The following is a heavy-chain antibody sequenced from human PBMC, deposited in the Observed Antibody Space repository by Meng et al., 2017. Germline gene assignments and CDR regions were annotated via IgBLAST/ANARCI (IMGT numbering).Heavy chain of an antibody. J-gene: IGHJ5*02. CDR2: INPHSGGT. D-gene: IGHD6-19*01. Sequence: QLGQSGTEVKKPRASVKVSCKASGYTFTDYYLHWVRQAPGQGLEWMGWINPHSGGTYFAQNFQGRVTLTSDTSISTAYMELSRLRSDDTAMYYCARRVAVAGNTSRVRWFDPWGQGTLVTVSS. CDR1: GYTFTDYY. CDR3: ARRVAVAGNTSRVRWFDP. V-gene: IGHV1-2*02.